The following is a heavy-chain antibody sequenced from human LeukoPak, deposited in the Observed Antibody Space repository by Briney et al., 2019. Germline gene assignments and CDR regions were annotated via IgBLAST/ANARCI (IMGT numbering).Heavy chain of an antibody. CDR2: IYYSGST. CDR3: ARDKGRIAAARFDY. CDR1: GGSISSSSYY. D-gene: IGHD6-13*01. Sequence: SETLSLTCTVSGGSISSSSYYWGWIRQPPGKGLEWIGSIYYSGSTYYNPSLKSRVTISVDTSKNQFSLQLNSVTPEDTAVYYCARDKGRIAAARFDYWGQGTLVTVSS. J-gene: IGHJ4*02. V-gene: IGHV4-39*01.